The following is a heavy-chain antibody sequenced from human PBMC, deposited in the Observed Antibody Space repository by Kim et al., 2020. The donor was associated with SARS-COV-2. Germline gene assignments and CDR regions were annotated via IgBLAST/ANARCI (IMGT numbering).Heavy chain of an antibody. CDR2: IRIKAYGETT. D-gene: IGHD1-7*01. V-gene: IGHV3-49*04. J-gene: IGHJ4*02. CDR3: TREPGSDWNYVFEY. Sequence: GGSLRLSCTASGFNFRDYGLIWVRHAPGKGLEWVGLIRIKAYGETTEYAASVKGRFTISRDDSKSIAYLQMNTLKTEDTAVYYCTREPGSDWNYVFEYWGQGTLGTVSS. CDR1: GFNFRDYG.